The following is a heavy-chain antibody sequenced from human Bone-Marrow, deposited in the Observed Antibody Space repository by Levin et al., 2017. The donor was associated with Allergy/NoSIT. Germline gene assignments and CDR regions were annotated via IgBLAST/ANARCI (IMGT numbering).Heavy chain of an antibody. CDR1: FFPFLLPS. CDR3: ARDPSAGESQFDY. Sequence: LSLPFSSSFFPFLLPSFPFFLPSPFQGLEWVGVISYDGSKKFYADSVKGRFTISRDNSKNTLYLQMKSLRTEDTAVYYCARDPSAGESQFDYWGQGTLVTVSS. CDR2: ISYDGSKK. J-gene: IGHJ4*02. V-gene: IGHV3-30*04. D-gene: IGHD3-10*01.